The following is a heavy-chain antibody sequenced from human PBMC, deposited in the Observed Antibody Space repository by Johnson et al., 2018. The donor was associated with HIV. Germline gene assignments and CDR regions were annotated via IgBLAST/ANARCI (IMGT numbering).Heavy chain of an antibody. CDR3: AKDLPSGWDGGDAFDI. V-gene: IGHV3-66*02. CDR2: IYCGGRT. J-gene: IGHJ3*02. CDR1: GFSVSSNY. D-gene: IGHD6-19*01. Sequence: VQLVESGGGLVQPGGSLRLSCSASGFSVSSNYMSWVRQAPGKGLAWVSSIYCGGRTYYADSVKGRFSISRDTSKNTLYLQMNSLRPEDTAVYYCAKDLPSGWDGGDAFDIWGQGTMVTVSS.